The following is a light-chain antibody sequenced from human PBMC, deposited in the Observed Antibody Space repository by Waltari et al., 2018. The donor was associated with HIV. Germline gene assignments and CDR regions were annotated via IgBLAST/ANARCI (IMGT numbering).Light chain of an antibody. CDR1: QSILSDSNKKNY. CDR3: QQYYRTPPA. V-gene: IGKV4-1*01. CDR2: WAS. Sequence: DVVMTQSPDALVGSLGERVTINCKSSQSILSDSNKKNYLAWYQQRPGQPPKLLVYWASTRESGVPARFSGSWSGTDFTLTISNLQAEDAAIYYCQQYYRTPPAFGQGTKVEV. J-gene: IGKJ1*01.